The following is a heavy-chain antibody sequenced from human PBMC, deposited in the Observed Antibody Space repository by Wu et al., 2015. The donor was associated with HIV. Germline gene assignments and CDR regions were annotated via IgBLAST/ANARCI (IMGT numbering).Heavy chain of an antibody. CDR1: GDTFSTSA. Sequence: QVQLVQSGAEMKKPRSSVKVSCKASGDTFSTSAISWVRQTPGQGLQWMGGLIPIFGKADYARRFQGRVTITADESTSTAYMDVSSLRSDDTAVYYCAGGGGRTSMDPFDFWGQGTLVTVSS. D-gene: IGHD5-18*01. V-gene: IGHV1-69*12. J-gene: IGHJ4*02. CDR3: AGGGGRTSMDPFDF. CDR2: LIPIFGKA.